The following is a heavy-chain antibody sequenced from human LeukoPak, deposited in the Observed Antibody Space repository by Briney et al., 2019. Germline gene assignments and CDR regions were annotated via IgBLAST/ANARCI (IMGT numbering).Heavy chain of an antibody. Sequence: GGSLRLSCAASGFTFSSNAMTWVRQAPGKGLEWVSAIHGSDDNTHYADSVKGRFAISRDKSKNTLYLQMNSLRANDTAVYYCAKDLLRWSFDYWGQGTLVTVSS. CDR2: IHGSDDNT. CDR3: AKDLLRWSFDY. CDR1: GFTFSSNA. J-gene: IGHJ4*02. D-gene: IGHD4-23*01. V-gene: IGHV3-23*01.